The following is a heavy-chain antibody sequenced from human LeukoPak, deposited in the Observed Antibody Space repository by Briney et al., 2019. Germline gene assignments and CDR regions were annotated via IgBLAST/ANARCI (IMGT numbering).Heavy chain of an antibody. CDR2: ISYDGNDK. CDR1: GFSFSSYA. V-gene: IGHV3-30*04. J-gene: IGHJ6*03. CDR3: AVLTTLHIAVRPGDEYMDV. Sequence: GGCLRLSCATSGFSFSSYAFYWIRQAPGKGLEWLTLISYDGNDKYYADSVKGRFSISRGNSKSMVFLQMNSLRPEDTAVYFCAVLTTLHIAVRPGDEYMDVWGKGTTVTVSS. D-gene: IGHD3-10*01.